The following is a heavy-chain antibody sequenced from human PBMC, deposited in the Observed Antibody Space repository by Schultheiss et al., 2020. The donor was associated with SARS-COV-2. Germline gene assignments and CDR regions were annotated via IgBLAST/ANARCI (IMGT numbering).Heavy chain of an antibody. V-gene: IGHV3-33*06. Sequence: GGSLRLSCAASGFTFSSYWMHWVRQAPGKGLVWVAVIWYDGSNKYYADSVKGRFTISRDNSKNTLYLQMNSLRAEDTAVYYCAKVDAFWSGYIDYWGQGTRVTVSS. CDR2: IWYDGSNK. D-gene: IGHD3-3*01. J-gene: IGHJ4*02. CDR3: AKVDAFWSGYIDY. CDR1: GFTFSSYW.